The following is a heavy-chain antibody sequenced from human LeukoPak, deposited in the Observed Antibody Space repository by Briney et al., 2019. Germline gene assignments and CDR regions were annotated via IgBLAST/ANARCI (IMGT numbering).Heavy chain of an antibody. CDR3: ARVGILTGYLDY. CDR2: INTDGSST. Sequence: GGSLRLSCVASGFTFSNYWMHWVRQAPGKGLVWVSRINTDGSSTKYADSVKGRFTISRDNAKNTLYLQMNSLRAEDTAVYYCARVGILTGYLDYWGQGTLVTVSS. CDR1: GFTFSNYW. D-gene: IGHD3-9*01. J-gene: IGHJ4*02. V-gene: IGHV3-74*01.